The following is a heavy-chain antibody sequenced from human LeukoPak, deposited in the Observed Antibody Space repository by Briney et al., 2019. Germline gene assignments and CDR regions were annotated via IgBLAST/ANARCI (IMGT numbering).Heavy chain of an antibody. CDR2: ISSTSTYI. CDR1: GFTFTDYI. J-gene: IGHJ4*02. Sequence: PGGSLRLSCEASGFTFTDYIINWIRQAPGKGLEWVSSISSTSTYIYYSDSVKGRFTISRDNARNSVFLQVNSLRAEDTAVYYCARVFYYHHYFDLWGQGTLVTVSS. CDR3: ARVFYYHHYFDL. V-gene: IGHV3-21*01. D-gene: IGHD2/OR15-2a*01.